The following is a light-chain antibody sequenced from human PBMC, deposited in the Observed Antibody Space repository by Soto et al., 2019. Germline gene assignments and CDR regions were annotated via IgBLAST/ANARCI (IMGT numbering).Light chain of an antibody. CDR1: QSFRSSY. J-gene: IGKJ3*01. CDR2: GAS. CDR3: QQYGDSVFT. Sequence: EFVLTQSPGTLSLSPGERATLSCRASQSFRSSYLTWYHQKPGQAPRLLIFGASSRATGTPERISGSGSGTDYTLTINRLEPEDFGVYYCQQYGDSVFTFGPGTTVESK. V-gene: IGKV3-20*01.